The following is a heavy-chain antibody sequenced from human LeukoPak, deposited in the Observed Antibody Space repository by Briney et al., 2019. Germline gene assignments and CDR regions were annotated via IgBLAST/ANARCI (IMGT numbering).Heavy chain of an antibody. CDR3: ARVKRYCSSTSCPNPLDY. CDR2: INPNSGGT. J-gene: IGHJ4*02. Sequence: ASVKVSCKASGYTFTGYYMHWVRQAPGQGLEWMGWINPNSGGTNYAQKFQGRVTMTRDTSISTAYMELSRLRSDDTAVYYCARVKRYCSSTSCPNPLDYWGQGILVTVSS. V-gene: IGHV1-2*02. CDR1: GYTFTGYY. D-gene: IGHD2-2*01.